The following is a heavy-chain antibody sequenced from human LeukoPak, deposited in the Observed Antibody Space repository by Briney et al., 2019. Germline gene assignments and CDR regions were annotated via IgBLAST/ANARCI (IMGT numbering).Heavy chain of an antibody. D-gene: IGHD4-23*01. J-gene: IGHJ4*02. Sequence: SETLSLTCTVSGASITSDIFYWNWIRQSPGKDLEWIGAIHNSRGTSYNPSLESRLTISVDPSENKFFLKMTSVTDADTATYYCGKVGGNTNSWGQGTLVTVSS. CDR1: GASITSDIFY. CDR3: GKVGGNTNS. V-gene: IGHV4-30-4*01. CDR2: IHNSRGT.